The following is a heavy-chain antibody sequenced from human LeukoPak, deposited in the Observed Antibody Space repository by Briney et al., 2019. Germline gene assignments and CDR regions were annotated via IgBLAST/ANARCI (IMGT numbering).Heavy chain of an antibody. Sequence: KTGGSLRLSCAASGFTFDNFALHWVRQAPGKGLGWVALISYDGTTKFYADSVRGRFTVSRDNSENTLYLEMNSLRLEDTAVYYCARGPLSGYEDYWGQGILVAVSS. CDR2: ISYDGTTK. CDR1: GFTFDNFA. D-gene: IGHD5-12*01. CDR3: ARGPLSGYEDY. J-gene: IGHJ4*02. V-gene: IGHV3-30-3*01.